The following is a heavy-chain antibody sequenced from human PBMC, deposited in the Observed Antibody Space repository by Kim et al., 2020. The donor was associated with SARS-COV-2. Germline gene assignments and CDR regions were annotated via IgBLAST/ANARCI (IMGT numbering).Heavy chain of an antibody. CDR1: GGSISSGSYY. D-gene: IGHD2-2*01. J-gene: IGHJ6*02. V-gene: IGHV4-61*02. CDR2: IYTSGST. CDR3: ARDSVPSWPNYYYYGMDV. Sequence: SETLSLTCTVSGGSISSGSYYWSWIRQPAGKGLEWIGRIYTSGSTNYNPSLKSRVTISVDTSKNQFSLKLSSVTAADTAVYSCARDSVPSWPNYYYYGMDVWGQGTTVTV.